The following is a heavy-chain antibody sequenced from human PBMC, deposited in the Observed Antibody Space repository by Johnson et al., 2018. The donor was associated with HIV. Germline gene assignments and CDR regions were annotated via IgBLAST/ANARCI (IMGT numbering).Heavy chain of an antibody. CDR1: EFTFSSYA. Sequence: VQLVESGGGVVQPGRSLRLSCAASEFTFSSYAFHWVRQAPGKGLVWVSRINGDGSGITYADSVKGRFTISRDNAKNTLYLQMNSLRAEDTAVYYCASRGREIVAAGILGAFDIWGQGTVVTVSS. D-gene: IGHD6-13*01. J-gene: IGHJ3*02. V-gene: IGHV3-74*02. CDR2: INGDGSGI. CDR3: ASRGREIVAAGILGAFDI.